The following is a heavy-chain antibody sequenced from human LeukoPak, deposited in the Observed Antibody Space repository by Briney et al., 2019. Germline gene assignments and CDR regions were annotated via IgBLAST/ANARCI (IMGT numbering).Heavy chain of an antibody. CDR2: IYYSGST. Sequence: RPSETLSLTCTVSGGSISSYYWSWIRQPPGKGLEWIGYIYYSGSTNYNPSLKSRVTISVDTSKNQFSLKLSSVTAADTAVYYCAREYYYDSSGYYYRAYAFDIWGQGTMVTVSS. V-gene: IGHV4-59*01. CDR3: AREYYYDSSGYYYRAYAFDI. CDR1: GGSISSYY. D-gene: IGHD3-22*01. J-gene: IGHJ3*02.